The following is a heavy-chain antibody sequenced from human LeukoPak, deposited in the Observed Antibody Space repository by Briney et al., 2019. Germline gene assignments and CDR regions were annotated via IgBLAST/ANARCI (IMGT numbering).Heavy chain of an antibody. Sequence: GGSLRLSCAASGFTFSSYAMSWVRQAPGKGLEWVSAISGSGGSTYYADSVKGRFTISRDNAKNSLYLQMNSLRAEDTAVYYCARRYYYDSSGSLYDYWGQGTLVTVSS. CDR1: GFTFSSYA. D-gene: IGHD3-22*01. CDR3: ARRYYYDSSGSLYDY. J-gene: IGHJ4*02. CDR2: ISGSGGST. V-gene: IGHV3-23*01.